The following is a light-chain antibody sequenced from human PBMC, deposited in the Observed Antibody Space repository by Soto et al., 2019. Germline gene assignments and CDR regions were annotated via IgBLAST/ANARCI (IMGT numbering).Light chain of an antibody. Sequence: QSALTQPASVSGSPGQSITISCTGTSSDVGGYNYVSWYQQHPGKAPKLLIYEASNRPSGVSNRFSGSKSGNTASLTISGLQAEDEADYYCSSFTSGSTPVFGGGTKLTVL. J-gene: IGLJ2*01. CDR2: EAS. CDR1: SSDVGGYNY. V-gene: IGLV2-14*01. CDR3: SSFTSGSTPV.